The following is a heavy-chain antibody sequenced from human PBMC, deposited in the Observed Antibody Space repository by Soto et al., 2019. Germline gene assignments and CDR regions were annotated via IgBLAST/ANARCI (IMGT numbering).Heavy chain of an antibody. Sequence: GESLKISCKGSGYSFTSYWIGWVRQMPGKGLEWMGIIYPGDSDTRYSPAVQGQVTISADKSIRTAELQWSNRKASDTAMYYCARHSDHAWGAAGTSWFDPWGQGTLVTVS. J-gene: IGHJ5*02. CDR3: ARHSDHAWGAAGTSWFDP. CDR1: GYSFTSYW. V-gene: IGHV5-51*01. CDR2: IYPGDSDT. D-gene: IGHD6-13*01.